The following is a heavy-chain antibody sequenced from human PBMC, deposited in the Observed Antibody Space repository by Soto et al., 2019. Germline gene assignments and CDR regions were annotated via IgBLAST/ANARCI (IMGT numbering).Heavy chain of an antibody. CDR3: GRGPRRYFDL. J-gene: IGHJ2*01. CDR1: GGSVSSGNYY. Sequence: QVQLQESGPGLVKPSETLSLTCTVSGGSVSSGNYYWSWIRQPPGKGLEWIGYIYYSGSTNYNPLLKGRGTHIVGNVKNQVALELGFVTGGETAGDYCGRGPRRYFDLWGRGTLVTVSS. CDR2: IYYSGST. V-gene: IGHV4-61*01.